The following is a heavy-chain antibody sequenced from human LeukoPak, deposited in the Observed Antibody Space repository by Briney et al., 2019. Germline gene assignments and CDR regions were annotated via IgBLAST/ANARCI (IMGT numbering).Heavy chain of an antibody. J-gene: IGHJ3*02. Sequence: ASVKVSCKASGGTFSSYAISWVRQAPGQGLEWMGGIIPIFGTANYAQKFQGRVTITTDESTSTAYMELSSLRSEDTAVYYCAREASVTATLDAFDIWGQGTMVTVSS. CDR2: IIPIFGTA. V-gene: IGHV1-69*05. CDR1: GGTFSSYA. D-gene: IGHD2-21*02. CDR3: AREASVTATLDAFDI.